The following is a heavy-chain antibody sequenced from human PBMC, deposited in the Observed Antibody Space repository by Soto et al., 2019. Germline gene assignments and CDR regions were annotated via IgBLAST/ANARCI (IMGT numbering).Heavy chain of an antibody. Sequence: SVKVSCKAYGYTFSSLGINWVGQAPGEGLEWVGWVIPIFGTANYAEKFQGRVTITADESTITAYMELISLRSEDTAVYYGARGKYGGNPGDYWGQATRVT. CDR1: GYTFSSLG. J-gene: IGHJ4*02. CDR2: VIPIFGTA. D-gene: IGHD2-15*01. V-gene: IGHV1-69*13. CDR3: ARGKYGGNPGDY.